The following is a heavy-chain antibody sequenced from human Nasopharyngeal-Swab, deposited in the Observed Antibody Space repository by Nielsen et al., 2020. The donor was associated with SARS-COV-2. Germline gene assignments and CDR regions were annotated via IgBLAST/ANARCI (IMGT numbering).Heavy chain of an antibody. J-gene: IGHJ4*02. CDR2: IRSKANSYAT. Sequence: VRQMPGKGLEWVGRIRSKANSYATAYAASVKGRFTISRDDSKNTAYLQMNSLRAEDTAVYYCARDLLPNYGDYEVDVSSGGYWGQGTLVTVSS. D-gene: IGHD4-17*01. CDR3: ARDLLPNYGDYEVDVSSGGY. V-gene: IGHV3-73*01.